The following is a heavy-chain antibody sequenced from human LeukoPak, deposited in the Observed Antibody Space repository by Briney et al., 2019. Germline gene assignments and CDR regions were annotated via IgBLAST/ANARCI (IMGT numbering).Heavy chain of an antibody. D-gene: IGHD6-13*01. J-gene: IGHJ5*02. CDR3: ARVRRSSFDYFDP. Sequence: ASVKVSCKASGYTFSNYGISWVRQAPGQGLEWMGWISVYNGNTKYAQNVQGRVTLTTYTSTSTAYMELRSLRSDDTAVYYCARVRRSSFDYFDPWGQGTLVTVSS. V-gene: IGHV1-18*01. CDR1: GYTFSNYG. CDR2: ISVYNGNT.